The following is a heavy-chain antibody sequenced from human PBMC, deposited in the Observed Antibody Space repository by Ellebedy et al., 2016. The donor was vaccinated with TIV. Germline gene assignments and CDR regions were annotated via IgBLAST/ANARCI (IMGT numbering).Heavy chain of an antibody. CDR1: GFTFSSYD. CDR3: ARVRFGDTAVDY. J-gene: IGHJ4*03. V-gene: IGHV3-13*01. D-gene: IGHD2-21*01. CDR2: IGTAGDT. Sequence: GGSLRLSCAASGFTFSSYDMHWVRQGTGKGLEWVSAIGTAGDTYYPGSLKGRFTISRENAKNSLYLQIPHLRAEDTAVYYCARVRFGDTAVDYWGQGTLVTVSS.